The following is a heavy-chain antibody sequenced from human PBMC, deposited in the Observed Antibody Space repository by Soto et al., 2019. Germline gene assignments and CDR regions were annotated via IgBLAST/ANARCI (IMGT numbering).Heavy chain of an antibody. CDR2: INPNSGGA. Sequence: ASVKVSCKASGYTFTGYYMHWVRQAPGQGLEGMGWINPNSGGANYAQKGQGRGTMTRDTSISTAYMELRRLSSDDTAVYYCAATLTTGDYYGMDVWGQGTTVTVPS. V-gene: IGHV1-2*02. D-gene: IGHD4-4*01. CDR3: AATLTTGDYYGMDV. J-gene: IGHJ6*02. CDR1: GYTFTGYY.